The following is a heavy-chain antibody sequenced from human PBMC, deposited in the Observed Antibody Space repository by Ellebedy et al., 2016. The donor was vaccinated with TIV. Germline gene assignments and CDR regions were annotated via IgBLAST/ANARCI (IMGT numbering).Heavy chain of an antibody. CDR1: GGSISSYY. J-gene: IGHJ4*02. CDR3: ATGRGVWGTAAGRLDH. Sequence: SETLSLXXTVSGGSISSYYWSWIRQPPGKGLEWIGYIYYSGSTNYNPSLKSRVTISVDTSKNQFSLRLTSVTAADTAVYYCATGRGVWGTAAGRLDHWGQGTLVTVSS. CDR2: IYYSGST. D-gene: IGHD6-13*01. V-gene: IGHV4-59*12.